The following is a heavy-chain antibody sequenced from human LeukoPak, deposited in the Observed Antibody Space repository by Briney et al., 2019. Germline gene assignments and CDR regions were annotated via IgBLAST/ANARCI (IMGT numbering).Heavy chain of an antibody. V-gene: IGHV1-2*02. J-gene: IGHJ4*01. Sequence: SVKVSCTASGYTFTGYYMHWVRQAPGQGLEWMGWINPNTGGTNYAQRFQGRVTMTRDTSISTAYLDLSRLTSDDTAVYYCTRDPSMVRGSFSIDFGGQGTLVTVSS. D-gene: IGHD3-10*01. CDR1: GYTFTGYY. CDR3: TRDPSMVRGSFSIDF. CDR2: INPNTGGT.